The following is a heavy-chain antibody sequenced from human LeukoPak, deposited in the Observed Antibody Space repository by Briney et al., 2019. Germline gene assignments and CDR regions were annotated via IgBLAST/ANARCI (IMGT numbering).Heavy chain of an antibody. V-gene: IGHV4-61*08. CDR1: GGSISSGGYY. CDR2: IYYSGST. Sequence: RPSETLSLTCTVSGGSISSGGYYWSWIRQHPGKGLEWIGYIYYSGSTNYNPSLKSRVTISVDTSKNQFSLKLSSVTAADTAVYYCARLGDSPRLIDAFDIWGQGTMVTVSS. CDR3: ARLGDSPRLIDAFDI. D-gene: IGHD3-16*01. J-gene: IGHJ3*02.